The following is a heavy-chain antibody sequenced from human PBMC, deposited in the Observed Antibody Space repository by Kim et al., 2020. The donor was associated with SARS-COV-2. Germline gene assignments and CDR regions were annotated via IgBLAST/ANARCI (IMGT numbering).Heavy chain of an antibody. CDR1: GFTFGSAH. CDR3: SREGHSSGRAGSFDY. J-gene: IGHJ4*01. CDR2: ISADESNK. Sequence: GGSLRLSCAGSGFTFGSAHMHWVRQAPGKGLEGVALISADESNKDYVDSVKGRFTVSRDNSQNTLFLQIDSLRAEDTAVYYCSREGHSSGRAGSFDYWG. V-gene: IGHV3-30*03. D-gene: IGHD6-19*01.